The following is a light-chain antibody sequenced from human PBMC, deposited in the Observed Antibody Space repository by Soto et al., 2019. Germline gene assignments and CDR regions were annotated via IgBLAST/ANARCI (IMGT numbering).Light chain of an antibody. CDR1: QTVSSSY. V-gene: IGKV3-20*01. CDR2: GAS. J-gene: IGKJ2*01. Sequence: EVVLTQSPGTRSLSPGERATLSCRASQTVSSSYLAWYQQNPGQAPRLLIYGASSRATGIPDRFSGSGSGTDFTLTISRLEPEDFAVFYCQHYGSSPPFTFGQGTKLEI. CDR3: QHYGSSPPFT.